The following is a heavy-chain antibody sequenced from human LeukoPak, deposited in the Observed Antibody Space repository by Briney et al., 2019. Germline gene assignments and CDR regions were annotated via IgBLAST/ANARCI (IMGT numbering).Heavy chain of an antibody. Sequence: ASVKVSCKPSGYTFTGFYIHWVRQAPGQGLQRMGWINPKNGATKYSQNFRGRVTMTRDTSIDTAYMELSSLTSDDTAIYYCARPTHRLTVTTAIDYWGQGTLVTVSS. V-gene: IGHV1-2*02. J-gene: IGHJ4*02. D-gene: IGHD4-17*01. CDR1: GYTFTGFY. CDR3: ARPTHRLTVTTAIDY. CDR2: INPKNGAT.